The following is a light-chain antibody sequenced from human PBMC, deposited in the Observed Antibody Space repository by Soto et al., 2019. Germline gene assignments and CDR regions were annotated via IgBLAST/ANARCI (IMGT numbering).Light chain of an antibody. CDR3: AAWDDSLSAVV. Sequence: QSVLTQPPSASGTPGQRVTISCSGSSSNIGSNYVYWYQQLPGTAPKLLIYRNNQRPSGVPDRVSGSKSGTSASLAISGLRSEDEADYYCAAWDDSLSAVVFGGGTTLTVL. V-gene: IGLV1-47*01. CDR2: RNN. J-gene: IGLJ2*01. CDR1: SSNIGSNY.